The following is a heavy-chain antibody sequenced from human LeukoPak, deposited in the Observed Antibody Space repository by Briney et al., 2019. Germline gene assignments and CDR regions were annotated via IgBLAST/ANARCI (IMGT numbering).Heavy chain of an antibody. CDR3: ARDALDTTLRRTIPGGLDP. J-gene: IGHJ5*02. CDR2: IHYSGSS. D-gene: IGHD5-18*01. CDR1: GGAITSGDFY. Sequence: SQTLSLTCTVSGGAITSGDFYWSWIRQHPGKGLEWVGYIHYSGSSYSNPSLRSRVILSVDTSKNQISLKLTSVTAADTALYYCARDALDTTLRRTIPGGLDPWGLGTLVTVSS. V-gene: IGHV4-31*03.